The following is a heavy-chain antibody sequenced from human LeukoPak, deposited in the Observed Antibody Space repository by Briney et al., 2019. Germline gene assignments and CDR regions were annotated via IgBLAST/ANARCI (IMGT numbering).Heavy chain of an antibody. CDR3: AREVLSSDGSSWYWGDWFDP. V-gene: IGHV1-69*01. J-gene: IGHJ5*02. Sequence: GSSVKVSCTASGGTFSSYAISWVRQAPGQGLEWMGGIIPIFGTANYAQKFQGRVTITADESTSTAYMELSSLRSEDTAVYYCAREVLSSDGSSWYWGDWFDPWGQGTLVTVSS. CDR2: IIPIFGTA. CDR1: GGTFSSYA. D-gene: IGHD6-13*01.